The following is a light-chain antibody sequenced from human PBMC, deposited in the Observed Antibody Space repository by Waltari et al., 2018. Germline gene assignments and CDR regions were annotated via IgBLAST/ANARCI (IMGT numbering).Light chain of an antibody. V-gene: IGKV3-11*01. CDR3: QQRDNWPWT. Sequence: DIVLTQSPATVSLSPGERATLSCRTSQSVSSFGAWYLQKPGQPPRLLIADASNRASGTSDRITASGSGLDFTLTISSLEPEDVGVYYCQQRDNWPWTFGQGTKVEIK. J-gene: IGKJ1*01. CDR2: DAS. CDR1: QSVSSF.